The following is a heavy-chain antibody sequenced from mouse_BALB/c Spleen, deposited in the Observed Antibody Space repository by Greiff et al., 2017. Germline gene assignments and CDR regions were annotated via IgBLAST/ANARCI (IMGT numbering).Heavy chain of an antibody. J-gene: IGHJ2*01. CDR3: NAPVLWELRGIDY. D-gene: IGHD2-1*01. CDR1: GFNFNDYY. Sequence: VQLQHSGAELVRPGASVKLSCTASGFNFNDYYMHWVKQRPEQGLEWIGWIDPENGDTGYAPKFQGKATMTADTSSNTAYLQLSSLTSEDTAVYECNAPVLWELRGIDYWGEGTTLTVSA. CDR2: IDPENGDT. V-gene: IGHV14-4*02.